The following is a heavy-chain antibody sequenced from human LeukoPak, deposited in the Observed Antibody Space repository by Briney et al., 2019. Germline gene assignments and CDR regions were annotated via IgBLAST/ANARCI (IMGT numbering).Heavy chain of an antibody. J-gene: IGHJ4*02. CDR2: ISSTGSVI. Sequence: QPGGSLGLSCAASGFTFSSYSMNWVRQAPGKGLEWVSYISSTGSVIYYADSVRGRFTISRDDAKNSLYLQMNSLRAEDTAVYYCARELSLSHWGQGTLVTVSS. D-gene: IGHD2/OR15-2a*01. V-gene: IGHV3-48*01. CDR1: GFTFSSYS. CDR3: ARELSLSH.